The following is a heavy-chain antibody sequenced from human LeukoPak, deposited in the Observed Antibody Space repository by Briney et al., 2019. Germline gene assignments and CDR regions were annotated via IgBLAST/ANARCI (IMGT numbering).Heavy chain of an antibody. CDR3: AKDRDKGNYYFDY. CDR1: GFTFSSYE. CDR2: ISSSGTTI. V-gene: IGHV3-48*03. Sequence: GGSLRLSCGATGFTFSSYEMNWVRQAPGKGLEWVSYISSSGTTIYYADSVKGRFTISRDNSKNTLYLQMNSLRAEDTAVYYCAKDRDKGNYYFDYWGQGTLVTVSS. J-gene: IGHJ4*02. D-gene: IGHD1-7*01.